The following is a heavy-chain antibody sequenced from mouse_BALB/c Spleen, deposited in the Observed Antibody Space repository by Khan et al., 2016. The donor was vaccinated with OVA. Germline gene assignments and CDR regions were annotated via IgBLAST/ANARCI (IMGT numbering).Heavy chain of an antibody. V-gene: IGHV1S81*02. Sequence: QVQLQQPGAELVKAGASVKMSCKASGYTFTSYWMHWVKQRPGQGLEWFAETNPTNGRTYYNEKFKSKTTLTVDKSSTTAYMLLSGPTFEDSAVYYCARIKKRVAADLDYWGQGTTLPVSS. J-gene: IGHJ2*01. CDR2: TNPTNGRT. D-gene: IGHD1-1*01. CDR3: ARIKKRVAADLDY. CDR1: GYTFTSYW.